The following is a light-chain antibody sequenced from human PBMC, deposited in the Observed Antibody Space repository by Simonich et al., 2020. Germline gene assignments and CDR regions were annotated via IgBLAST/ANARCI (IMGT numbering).Light chain of an antibody. CDR3: QSYDSSTYWV. Sequence: NFMLTQPHSVSESPGKTVTISCTRSRGSIASNYVQRYQQRPGSPPTPGTYDDNHSPSVVPDRFSGSIDSSSNSASLTIAGLKTEDEADYYCQSYDSSTYWVFGGGTKLTVL. CDR1: RGSIASNY. J-gene: IGLJ3*02. CDR2: DDN. V-gene: IGLV6-57*01.